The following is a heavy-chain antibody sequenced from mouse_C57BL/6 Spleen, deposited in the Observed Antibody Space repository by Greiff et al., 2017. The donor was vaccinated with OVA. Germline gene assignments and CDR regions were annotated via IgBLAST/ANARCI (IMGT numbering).Heavy chain of an antibody. CDR2: IHPNSGST. J-gene: IGHJ4*01. CDR1: GYTFTSYW. Sequence: QVQLQQPGAELVKPGASVKLSCKASGYTFTSYWMHWVKQRPGQGLEWIGMIHPNSGSTNYNEKFKGKATLTVDTSSSTAYMQLSSLTSEDSAVYYCARNGCYYALDYWGQGTSVTVSS. V-gene: IGHV1-64*01. CDR3: ARNGCYYALDY.